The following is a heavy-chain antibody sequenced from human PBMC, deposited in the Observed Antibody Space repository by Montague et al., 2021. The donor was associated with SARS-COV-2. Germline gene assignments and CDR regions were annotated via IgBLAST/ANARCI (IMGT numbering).Heavy chain of an antibody. CDR2: IYYSGST. Sequence: SETLSLTCTVSGGSISSYYWSWIRQPPGKGLEWMGYIYYSGSTNYNPSLKSRVTISVDTSKNQFSLKLSSATAADTAAYYCARRGGGDEYVWGCYVRRSTNYGMDVWGQGTTVTVSS. V-gene: IGHV4-59*01. D-gene: IGHD3-16*01. J-gene: IGHJ6*02. CDR3: ARRGGGDEYVWGCYVRRSTNYGMDV. CDR1: GGSISSYY.